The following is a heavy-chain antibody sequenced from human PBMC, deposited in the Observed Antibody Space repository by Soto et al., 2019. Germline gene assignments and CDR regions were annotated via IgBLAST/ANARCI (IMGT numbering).Heavy chain of an antibody. Sequence: GGSLRLSCAASGFTFSSYSMNWVRQAPGKGLEWVSSISSSSSYIYYADSVKGRFTISRDNAKNSLYLQMNSLRAEDTAVYYCARDRTSGRSAAKHWGQGTLVTVSS. CDR2: ISSSSSYI. V-gene: IGHV3-21*01. CDR3: ARDRTSGRSAAKH. CDR1: GFTFSSYS. D-gene: IGHD6-25*01. J-gene: IGHJ4*02.